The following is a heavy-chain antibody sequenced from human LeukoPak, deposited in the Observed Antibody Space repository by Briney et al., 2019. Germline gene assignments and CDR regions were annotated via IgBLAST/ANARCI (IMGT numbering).Heavy chain of an antibody. Sequence: GGSLRLSCAASGFTFDDYGMSWVRQAPGKGLEWVSGINWNGGSTGYADSVKGRFTISRDNAKNSLYLQMNSPRAEDTALYHCARYYDDYYYYYMDVWGKGTTVTVSS. V-gene: IGHV3-20*01. CDR3: ARYYDDYYYYYMDV. CDR1: GFTFDDYG. D-gene: IGHD3-22*01. CDR2: INWNGGST. J-gene: IGHJ6*03.